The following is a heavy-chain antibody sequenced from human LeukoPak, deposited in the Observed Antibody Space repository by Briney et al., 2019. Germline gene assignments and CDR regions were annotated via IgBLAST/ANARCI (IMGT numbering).Heavy chain of an antibody. Sequence: ASVKVSCKASGYTFTGYYMHWVRQAPGQGLEGMGWINPNSGGTNYAQKFQGTVTMTRDTSISTAYMELSRLRSDDTAVYYCARGYSSSWYQYYYYYMDVWGKGTTVTISS. V-gene: IGHV1-2*02. CDR3: ARGYSSSWYQYYYYYMDV. J-gene: IGHJ6*03. CDR2: INPNSGGT. D-gene: IGHD6-13*01. CDR1: GYTFTGYY.